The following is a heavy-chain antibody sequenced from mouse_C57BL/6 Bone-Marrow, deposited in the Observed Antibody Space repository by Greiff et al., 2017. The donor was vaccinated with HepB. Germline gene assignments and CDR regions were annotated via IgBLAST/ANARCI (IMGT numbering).Heavy chain of an antibody. J-gene: IGHJ2*01. D-gene: IGHD2-3*01. CDR3: ARIYDGYSYYFDY. CDR1: GFTFSDYG. CDR2: ISSGSSTI. V-gene: IGHV5-17*01. Sequence: EVKVVESGGGLVKPGGSLKLSCAASGFTFSDYGVHWVRQAPEKGLEWVAYISSGSSTIYYADTVKGRFTISRDNAKNTLFLQMTSLRSEDTAMYYCARIYDGYSYYFDYWGQGTTLTVSS.